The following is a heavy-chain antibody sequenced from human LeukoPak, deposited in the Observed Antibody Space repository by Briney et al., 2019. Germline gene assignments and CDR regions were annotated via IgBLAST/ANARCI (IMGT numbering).Heavy chain of an antibody. CDR2: ISGSGGST. Sequence: GGSLRLSCAASGFTFSSYAMHWVRQAPGKGLEWVSAISGSGGSTYYADSVKGRFTISRDNSKNTLYLQMNSLRAEDTAVYYCAKNGRSSTVTTWYYYYGMDVWGQGTTVTVSS. CDR1: GFTFSSYA. D-gene: IGHD4-17*01. V-gene: IGHV3-23*01. J-gene: IGHJ6*02. CDR3: AKNGRSSTVTTWYYYYGMDV.